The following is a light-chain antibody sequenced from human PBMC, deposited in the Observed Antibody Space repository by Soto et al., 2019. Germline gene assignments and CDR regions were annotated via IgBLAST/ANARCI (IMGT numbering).Light chain of an antibody. CDR3: AAWDDSLNDVV. Sequence: QSVLAQPPSASGTPGQRVIISCSGSSSNIGSHIVNWYQQLPGTAPKLLIYTNNQRPSGVPDRFSGSKSGTSASLAISGLQSEDEADYYCAAWDDSLNDVVFGGGTQLTVL. J-gene: IGLJ2*01. CDR2: TNN. V-gene: IGLV1-44*01. CDR1: SSNIGSHI.